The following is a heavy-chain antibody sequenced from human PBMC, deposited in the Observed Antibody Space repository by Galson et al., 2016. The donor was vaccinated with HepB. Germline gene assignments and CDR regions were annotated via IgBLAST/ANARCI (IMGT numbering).Heavy chain of an antibody. J-gene: IGHJ4*02. V-gene: IGHV3-23*01. CDR1: GFAFSSYA. CDR3: AKPFTSGWLTSFDH. Sequence: SLRLSCAASGFAFSSYAINWVRLTPGKGLEWISSIGLSGTPTYYADSVKGRFSISRDNSKNTLYLEMSSLRVGDSGIYYCAKPFTSGWLTSFDHWGQGTLVTVSS. D-gene: IGHD6-19*01. CDR2: IGLSGTPT.